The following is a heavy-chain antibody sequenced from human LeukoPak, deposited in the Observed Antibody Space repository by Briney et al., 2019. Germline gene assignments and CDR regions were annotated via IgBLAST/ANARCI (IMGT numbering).Heavy chain of an antibody. V-gene: IGHV4-4*07. Sequence: PSETLSLTCTVSGGSISSYYWSWIRQPAGKGLEWIGRIYTSGSTYYNPSLKSRVTISVDTSKNQFSLKLSSVTAADTAVYYCAGDFWSGYYFRDWGQGTLVTVSP. J-gene: IGHJ4*02. CDR1: GGSISSYY. CDR3: AGDFWSGYYFRD. D-gene: IGHD3-3*01. CDR2: IYTSGST.